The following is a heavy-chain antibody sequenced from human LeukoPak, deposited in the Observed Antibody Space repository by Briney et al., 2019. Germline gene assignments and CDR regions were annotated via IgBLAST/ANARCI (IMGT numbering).Heavy chain of an antibody. Sequence: GGSLRLSCTASGFTFNTYGMHWVRPPPGKGLEWVAFITHDRGDQYYVDSVKGRFTISRDNSKNMLYLQMNSLRAEDTAVYHCARAYGSSWYDYWGQGTLVTVSS. CDR1: GFTFNTYG. J-gene: IGHJ4*02. CDR3: ARAYGSSWYDY. CDR2: ITHDRGDQ. V-gene: IGHV3-30*12. D-gene: IGHD6-13*01.